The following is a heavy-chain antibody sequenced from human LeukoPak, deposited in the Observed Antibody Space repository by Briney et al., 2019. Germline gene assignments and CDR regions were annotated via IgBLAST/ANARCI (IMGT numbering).Heavy chain of an antibody. Sequence: SGGSLRLSCAASGFTFSGSAMHWVRQASGKGLEWVANIKKDGSEKYYVDAVKGRFTISRDNAKTSLYLQMNSLRAEDTAVYYCARDLSGIAGYTYGRGIDYWGQGTLVTVSS. CDR3: ARDLSGIAGYTYGRGIDY. V-gene: IGHV3-7*01. J-gene: IGHJ4*02. CDR1: GFTFSGSA. CDR2: IKKDGSEK. D-gene: IGHD5-18*01.